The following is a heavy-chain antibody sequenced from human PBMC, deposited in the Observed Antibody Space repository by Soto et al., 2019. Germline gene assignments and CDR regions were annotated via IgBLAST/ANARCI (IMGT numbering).Heavy chain of an antibody. CDR3: ARGRYESFYDYIWGSYRLGAFDI. Sequence: ASVKVSCKASGYTFTSYDINWVRQATGQGLEWMGWVNPNSGNTGYAQKFQGRVTMTRNTSISTAYMELSSLRSEDTAVYYCARGRYESFYDYIWGSYRLGAFDIWGQGTMVTV. CDR2: VNPNSGNT. J-gene: IGHJ3*02. V-gene: IGHV1-8*01. CDR1: GYTFTSYD. D-gene: IGHD3-16*02.